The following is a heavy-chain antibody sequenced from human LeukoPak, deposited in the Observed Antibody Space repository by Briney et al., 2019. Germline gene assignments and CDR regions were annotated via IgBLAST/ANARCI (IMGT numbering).Heavy chain of an antibody. D-gene: IGHD2-15*01. CDR3: ARDGMGGGSLHDYYYGMDV. CDR2: ISGSGGST. Sequence: GGSLRLSCAAPGFTFSSYAMSWVRQAPGKGLEWVSAISGSGGSTYYADSVKGRFAISRDNSKNTLYLQMNSLRAEDTAVYYCARDGMGGGSLHDYYYGMDVWGQGTTVTVSS. V-gene: IGHV3-23*01. J-gene: IGHJ6*02. CDR1: GFTFSSYA.